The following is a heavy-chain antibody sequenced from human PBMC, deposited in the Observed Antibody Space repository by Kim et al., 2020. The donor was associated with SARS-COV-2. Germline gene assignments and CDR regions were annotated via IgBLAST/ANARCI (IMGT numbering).Heavy chain of an antibody. J-gene: IGHJ4*02. CDR2: IDNYGTGT. Sequence: GGSLRLSCAVSGFKLSSNWMHWVRQAPGKGLVWVARIDNYGTGTSYADSVKGRFTISRDITKNTVYLQMNSLTAEDTAVYYCATVFNDLGQGTLVTVSS. V-gene: IGHV3-74*01. CDR1: GFKLSSNW. CDR3: ATVFND.